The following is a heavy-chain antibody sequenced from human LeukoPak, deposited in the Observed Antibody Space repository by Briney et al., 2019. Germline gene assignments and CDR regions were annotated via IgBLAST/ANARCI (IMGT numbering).Heavy chain of an antibody. Sequence: SETLSLSCTVSGGSISIYYRSWIRQPPGKGLEWIGYIYYSGSTNYNPSLKSRVTISVDTSKNQFSLKLSSVTAADTAVYYCARAGIVATSFFDYWGQGTLVTVSS. CDR1: GGSISIYY. D-gene: IGHD5-12*01. CDR2: IYYSGST. J-gene: IGHJ4*02. V-gene: IGHV4-59*01. CDR3: ARAGIVATSFFDY.